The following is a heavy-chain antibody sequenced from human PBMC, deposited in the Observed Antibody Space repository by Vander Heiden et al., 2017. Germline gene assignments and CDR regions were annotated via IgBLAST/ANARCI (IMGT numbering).Heavy chain of an antibody. V-gene: IGHV4-34*01. D-gene: IGHD3-3*01. CDR1: GGSFSGYY. CDR2: LNHSEST. CDR3: ARGFRFTYRVVIRAPYWCFDL. J-gene: IGHJ2*01. Sequence: QVQLQQWGAGLFKPSETLSLTCAVYGGSFSGYYWTWIRQPPGTALEWRWELNHSESTNYNPSLKSRVTISVDTSKNQFSLKLSSVTAADTAVYYCARGFRFTYRVVIRAPYWCFDLWGRGTLVTVSS.